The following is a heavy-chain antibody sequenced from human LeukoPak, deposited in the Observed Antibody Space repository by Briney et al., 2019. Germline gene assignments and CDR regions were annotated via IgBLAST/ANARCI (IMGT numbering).Heavy chain of an antibody. D-gene: IGHD6-13*01. Sequence: GGSLRLSCAPSGFTFTTYWMSWVRQAPGKGLEWVANIKQDGSEKYYVDSVKGRFTISRDNAKNSLYPQMNSLRAEDTAVYYCARGRGIAEWFDPWGQGTLVTVSS. J-gene: IGHJ5*02. V-gene: IGHV3-7*01. CDR1: GFTFTTYW. CDR3: ARGRGIAEWFDP. CDR2: IKQDGSEK.